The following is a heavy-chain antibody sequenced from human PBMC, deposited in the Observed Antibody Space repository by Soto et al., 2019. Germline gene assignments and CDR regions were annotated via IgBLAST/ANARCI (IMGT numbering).Heavy chain of an antibody. Sequence: GGPLRFSREATGFTFISYAMHGVRQAPGKGLDWVAVISYDGSNKYYAASVKGRFTISRDNSKNTLYLQMNSLRAEDTAVYYCAILPLGAVKEPFDYWGQGTLVTVSS. CDR2: ISYDGSNK. D-gene: IGHD1-26*01. CDR1: GFTFISYA. V-gene: IGHV3-30-3*01. CDR3: AILPLGAVKEPFDY. J-gene: IGHJ4*02.